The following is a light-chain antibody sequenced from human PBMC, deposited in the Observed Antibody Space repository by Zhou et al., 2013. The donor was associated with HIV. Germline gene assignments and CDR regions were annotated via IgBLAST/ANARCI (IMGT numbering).Light chain of an antibody. CDR1: QYISKS. Sequence: DIQMTQSPSSLPASVGDRVTITCRTSQYISKSLNWFQQKPGKVPNLLIFDASSLQSGVPSRFSGNGAGTDFTLTIDNLQPEDSAVYYCQENYDTSFTFGPGTKVDVK. CDR3: QENYDTSFT. J-gene: IGKJ3*01. CDR2: DAS. V-gene: IGKV1-39*01.